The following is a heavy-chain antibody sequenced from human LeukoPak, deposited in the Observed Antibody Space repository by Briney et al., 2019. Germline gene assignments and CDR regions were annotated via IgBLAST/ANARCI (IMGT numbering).Heavy chain of an antibody. CDR3: ARVDSRDEIGEFDY. J-gene: IGHJ4*02. Sequence: GGSLRLSCAASGFTFSSSAMSWVRQAPGKGLEWVSAISDNGGYTYYADSVQGRFTISRDNSKSTLCLQMNSLRAEDTAVYYCARVDSRDEIGEFDYWGQGTLVTVSS. CDR2: ISDNGGYT. V-gene: IGHV3-23*01. CDR1: GFTFSSSA. D-gene: IGHD3-10*01.